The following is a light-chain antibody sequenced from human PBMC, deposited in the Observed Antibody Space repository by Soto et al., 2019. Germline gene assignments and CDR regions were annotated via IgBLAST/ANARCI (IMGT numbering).Light chain of an antibody. CDR3: QTWGDGIRL. CDR2: LNSDGTY. Sequence: QLVLTQSPSASASLGTSVKLTCTLSSGHSTYAIAGHQQQPEKGPRYLIKLNSDGTYSKGDGIPDRYSGSSSGAERYLTISSLQSEDEADYYCQTWGDGIRLFGGGTKVTVL. J-gene: IGLJ2*01. V-gene: IGLV4-69*01. CDR1: SGHSTYA.